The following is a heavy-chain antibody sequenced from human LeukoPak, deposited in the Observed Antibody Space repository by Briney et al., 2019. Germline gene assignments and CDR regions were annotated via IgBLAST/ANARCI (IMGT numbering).Heavy chain of an antibody. Sequence: GGSLRLSCAASGFTFSSYSMNWVRQAPGKGLEWVSSISSSSSYIYYADSVKGRFTISRDNAKNSLYLQMNSLRAEDTAVYYCATRYCSIAACRASSYKCMDDWGKGTTVIVSS. CDR3: ATRYCSIAACRASSYKCMDD. CDR1: GFTFSSYS. D-gene: IGHD2-2*01. V-gene: IGHV3-21*01. J-gene: IGHJ6*04. CDR2: ISSSSSYI.